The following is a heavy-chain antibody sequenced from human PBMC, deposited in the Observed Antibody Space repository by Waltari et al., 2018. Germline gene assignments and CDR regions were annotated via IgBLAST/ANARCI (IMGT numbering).Heavy chain of an antibody. D-gene: IGHD1-26*01. CDR3: ARGIGRWELAYGMDV. J-gene: IGHJ6*02. CDR2: INPNSGST. Sequence: QVQLVQSGAEVKKPGASVNVSCKASGYTFTGHYNYWVRQAPGQGLEWMGWINPNSGSTNYAQKFQGRVAMTEDTSIRTAYMELSRLRSDDAAVYYCARGIGRWELAYGMDVWGQGTTVTVSS. CDR1: GYTFTGHY. V-gene: IGHV1-2*02.